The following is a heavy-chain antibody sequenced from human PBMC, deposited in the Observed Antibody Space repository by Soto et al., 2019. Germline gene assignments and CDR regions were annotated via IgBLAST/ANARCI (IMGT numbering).Heavy chain of an antibody. D-gene: IGHD4-17*01. V-gene: IGHV3-30*03. CDR1: GFTFSSHG. CDR3: ARDPPGCDYWAGFQY. J-gene: IGHJ4*02. CDR2: ISYDGGNK. Sequence: QVQLVESGGDVVQPGRSLKLSCAASGFTFSSHGMHWIRQAPGKGLEWMAVISYDGGNKNYADSVKGRFTISRDNSKNRLYLQINSLRPEDTAVYFCARDPPGCDYWAGFQYWGQGTLVTVSS.